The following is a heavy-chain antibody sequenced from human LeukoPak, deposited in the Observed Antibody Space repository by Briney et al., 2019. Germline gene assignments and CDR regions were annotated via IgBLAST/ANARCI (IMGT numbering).Heavy chain of an antibody. CDR3: ARDLYCGGDCP. CDR2: IKQDGSEK. Sequence: GGSLRLSCAASGSTFSSYWMSWVRQAPGKGLEWVANIKQDGSEKYYVDSVKGRFTTSRDNAKNSLYLQMNSLRAEDTAVYYCARDLYCGGDCPWGQGTLVTVSS. CDR1: GSTFSSYW. D-gene: IGHD2-21*02. V-gene: IGHV3-7*01. J-gene: IGHJ5*02.